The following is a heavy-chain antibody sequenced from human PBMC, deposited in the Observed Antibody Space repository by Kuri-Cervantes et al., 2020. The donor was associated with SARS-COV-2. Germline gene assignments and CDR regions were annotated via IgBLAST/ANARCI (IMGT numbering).Heavy chain of an antibody. CDR3: AKVILNSDSSTLGRFDF. V-gene: IGHV3-21*06. Sequence: GGSLRLSCAASGFSFTSYSMTWVRQTPGKGLEWVSSISRTSTYKHYADSVKGRFSMSRDNAKNSLYLQLESLRVEDTAIYYCAKVILNSDSSTLGRFDFWGLGTLVTVSS. CDR1: GFSFTSYS. J-gene: IGHJ4*02. CDR2: ISRTSTYK. D-gene: IGHD6-13*01.